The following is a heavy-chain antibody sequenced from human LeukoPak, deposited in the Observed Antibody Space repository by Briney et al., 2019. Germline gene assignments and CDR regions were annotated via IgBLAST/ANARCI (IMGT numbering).Heavy chain of an antibody. D-gene: IGHD2-8*01. CDR2: IYPGDSDT. Sequence: GESLKISCKCSGFIFTSYWIGSVRQMPGKGLEWMGIIYPGDSDTRYSPSFQGQVTISADKSISTAYLQWSSLKASDTAMYYCARLGVSYFDFDYWGQGTLVTVSS. V-gene: IGHV5-51*01. CDR3: ARLGVSYFDFDY. CDR1: GFIFTSYW. J-gene: IGHJ4*02.